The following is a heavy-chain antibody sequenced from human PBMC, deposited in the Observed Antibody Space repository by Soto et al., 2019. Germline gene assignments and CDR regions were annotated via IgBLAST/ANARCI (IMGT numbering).Heavy chain of an antibody. V-gene: IGHV3-7*05. CDR2: IKQDGSEK. CDR3: AREIRYNWNSINYFDY. D-gene: IGHD1-7*01. Sequence: EVQLVESGGGLVQPGGSLRLSCAASGFTFSSYWMSWVRQAPGKGLEWVANIKQDGSEKYYVDSVKGRFTISRDNAKNSLYLQMNSLRAEDTAVYYCAREIRYNWNSINYFDYWGQGTLVTVSS. CDR1: GFTFSSYW. J-gene: IGHJ4*02.